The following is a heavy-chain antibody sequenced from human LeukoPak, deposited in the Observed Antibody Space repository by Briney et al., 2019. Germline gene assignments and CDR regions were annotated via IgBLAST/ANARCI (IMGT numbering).Heavy chain of an antibody. D-gene: IGHD3-10*01. V-gene: IGHV4-61*02. Sequence: PSETLSLTCTVSGGSISSGSYYWSWIRQPAGKGLEWIGRIYTSGSTNYNPSLKSRVTISVDTSKNQFSLKLSSVTAADTAVYYCARDRGFGYFDYWGQGTLVTVSS. CDR3: ARDRGFGYFDY. J-gene: IGHJ4*02. CDR1: GGSISSGSYY. CDR2: IYTSGST.